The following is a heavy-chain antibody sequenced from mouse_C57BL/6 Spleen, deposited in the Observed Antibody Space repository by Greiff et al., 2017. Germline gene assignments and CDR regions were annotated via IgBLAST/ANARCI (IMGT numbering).Heavy chain of an antibody. J-gene: IGHJ2*01. CDR3: TSAPNYYGPDY. CDR2: ISSGGDYI. D-gene: IGHD1-2*01. Sequence: EVKLVESGEGLVKPGGSLKLSCAASGFTFSSYAMSWVRQTPEKRLEWVAYISSGGDYIYYADTVKGRFTISRDNARNTLYLQMSSLKSEDTAMYYCTSAPNYYGPDYWGQGTTLTVSS. V-gene: IGHV5-9-1*02. CDR1: GFTFSSYA.